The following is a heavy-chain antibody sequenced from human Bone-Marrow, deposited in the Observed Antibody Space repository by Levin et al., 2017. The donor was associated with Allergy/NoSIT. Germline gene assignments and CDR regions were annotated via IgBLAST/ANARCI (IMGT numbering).Heavy chain of an antibody. CDR3: ARGRTATRDFDY. Sequence: SETLSLTCTVSGGSISRYYCSWIRQPPGKGLEWIGYMYVSGRPNYKPSLKSRVTMSIDTSKNQFSLKLSSVTAADTAVYYCARGRTATRDFDYWGQGILVTVSS. J-gene: IGHJ4*02. D-gene: IGHD1-1*01. CDR1: GGSISRYY. CDR2: MYVSGRP. V-gene: IGHV4-59*01.